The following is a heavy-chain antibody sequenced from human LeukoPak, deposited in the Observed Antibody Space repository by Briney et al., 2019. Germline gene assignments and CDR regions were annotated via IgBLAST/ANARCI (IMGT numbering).Heavy chain of an antibody. V-gene: IGHV3-21*01. CDR2: ISSSSSYI. Sequence: GGSLRLSCAASGFTFSSYAMSWVRQAPGKGLEWVSSISSSSSYIYYADSVKGRFTISRDNAKNSLYLQMNSLRAEDTAVYYCARAGRRYYDILTGYYITYFDYWGQGTLVTVSS. D-gene: IGHD3-9*01. CDR3: ARAGRRYYDILTGYYITYFDY. CDR1: GFTFSSYA. J-gene: IGHJ4*02.